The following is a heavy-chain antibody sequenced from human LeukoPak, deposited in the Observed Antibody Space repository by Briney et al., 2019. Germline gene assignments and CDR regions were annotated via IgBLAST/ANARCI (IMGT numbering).Heavy chain of an antibody. CDR3: ARDVTLGNFDY. Sequence: KTGGSLRLSCGASGLTVSSYGMNWVRQAPGKGLEWVSSISSSSYIYYADSVKGRFTISRDNAKNSLYLQMNSLRAEDTAVYYCARDVTLGNFDYWGQGILVIVSS. J-gene: IGHJ4*02. V-gene: IGHV3-21*01. CDR1: GLTVSSYG. D-gene: IGHD3-16*01. CDR2: ISSSSYI.